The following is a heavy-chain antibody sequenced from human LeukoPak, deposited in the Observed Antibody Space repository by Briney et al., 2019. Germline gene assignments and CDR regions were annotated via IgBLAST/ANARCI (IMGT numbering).Heavy chain of an antibody. CDR1: GGSISSSSYY. J-gene: IGHJ4*02. CDR3: ARISGWGLLDY. CDR2: IYYSGST. V-gene: IGHV4-39*07. Sequence: SETLSLTCTVSGGSISSSSYYWGWIRQPPGKGLEWIGSIYYSGSTYYNPSLKSRVTISVDTSKNQFSLKLSSVTAADTAVYYCARISGWGLLDYWGQGTLVTVSS. D-gene: IGHD6-19*01.